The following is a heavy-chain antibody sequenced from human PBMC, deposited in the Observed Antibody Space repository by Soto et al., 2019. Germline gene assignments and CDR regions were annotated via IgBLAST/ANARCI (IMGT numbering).Heavy chain of an antibody. J-gene: IGHJ4*02. CDR1: GGSFSGYY. V-gene: IGHV4-34*01. CDR3: ARGKRYAGGPFDY. CDR2: INHSGST. Sequence: SETLSLTCAVYGGSFSGYYWSWSRQPPGKGLEWIGEINHSGSTNYNPSLKSRVTISVDTSKNQFSLKLSSVTAADTAVYYCARGKRYAGGPFDYWGQRTLVTVSS. D-gene: IGHD3-16*01.